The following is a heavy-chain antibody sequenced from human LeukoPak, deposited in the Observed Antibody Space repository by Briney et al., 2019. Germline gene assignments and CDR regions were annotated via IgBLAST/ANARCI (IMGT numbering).Heavy chain of an antibody. V-gene: IGHV1-69*06. CDR3: ARSSIHLYGKQSPLPNY. CDR2: IIPIFGTA. Sequence: SVKVSCKASGGTFSSYAVSWVRQAPGQGLEWMGGIIPIFGTANYAQKFQGRVTITADKSTSTVYMELSSLRSEDTAVYYCARSSIHLYGKQSPLPNYWGQGTLVTVSS. J-gene: IGHJ4*02. D-gene: IGHD1/OR15-1a*01. CDR1: GGTFSSYA.